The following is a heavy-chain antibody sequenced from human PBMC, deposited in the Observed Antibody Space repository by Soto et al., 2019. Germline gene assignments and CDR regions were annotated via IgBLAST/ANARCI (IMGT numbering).Heavy chain of an antibody. Sequence: GGSLRLSCAASGFTFSAYEMHWVRQAPGQGLEWVSYISKSGGTTYYADSMKGRFTISRDDAKNSVYLQMSSLRPEDMAVYKCVREGHYYFDYWGQGALVTVPS. V-gene: IGHV3-48*03. CDR2: ISKSGGTT. CDR3: VREGHYYFDY. CDR1: GFTFSAYE. J-gene: IGHJ4*02.